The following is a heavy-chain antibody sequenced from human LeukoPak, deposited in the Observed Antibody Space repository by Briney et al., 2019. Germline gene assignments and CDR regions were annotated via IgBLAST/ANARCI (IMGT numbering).Heavy chain of an antibody. CDR1: GYTFTSYY. V-gene: IGHV1-46*01. J-gene: IGHJ3*02. CDR2: INPSGGST. CDR3: ARRYCSSTSCSWGAFDI. Sequence: ASVKVSCKASGYTFTSYYMHWVRRAPGQGLEWMGIINPSGGSTSYAQKFQGRVTMTRDTSTSTVYMELSSLRSEDTAVYYCARRYCSSTSCSWGAFDIWGQGTMVTVSS. D-gene: IGHD2-2*01.